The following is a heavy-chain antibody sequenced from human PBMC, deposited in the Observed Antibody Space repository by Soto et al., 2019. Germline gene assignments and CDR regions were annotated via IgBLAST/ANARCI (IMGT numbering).Heavy chain of an antibody. V-gene: IGHV3-73*01. J-gene: IGHJ4*02. CDR2: IRKKANNYAT. Sequence: EVQLVESGGGLVQPGGSLKLSCAVSGLAFSGSAMHWVRQASGKGLEWVGHIRKKANNYATAYAASVKGRFTISRDDSKNTAYLQMNSLKTEDTAVYYCSANDHDDHTTFDQWGRGTLVTVSS. D-gene: IGHD3-16*01. CDR3: SANDHDDHTTFDQ. CDR1: GLAFSGSA.